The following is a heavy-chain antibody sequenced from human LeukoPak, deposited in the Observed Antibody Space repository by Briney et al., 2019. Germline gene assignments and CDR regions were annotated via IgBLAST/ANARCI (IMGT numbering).Heavy chain of an antibody. V-gene: IGHV3-21*01. D-gene: IGHD3-16*01. CDR2: ISSSSSYI. CDR3: ARDVWGGIPPQLYFDY. Sequence: GGSLRLSCAASGFTFSSYSMNWVRQAPGKGLEWVSSISSSSSYIYYADSVKGRFTISRDNAKNSLYLQMNSLRAEDTAVYYCARDVWGGIPPQLYFDYWGQGTLVTVSS. CDR1: GFTFSSYS. J-gene: IGHJ4*02.